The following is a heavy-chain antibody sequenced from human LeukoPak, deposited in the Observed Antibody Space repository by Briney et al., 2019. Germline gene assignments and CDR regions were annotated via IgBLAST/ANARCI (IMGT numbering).Heavy chain of an antibody. CDR3: AREKVGCGDHKIDY. CDR2: IYYSGST. CDR1: GGSISSYY. D-gene: IGHD4-17*01. V-gene: IGHV4-59*01. Sequence: KPSETLSLTCTVSGGSISSYYWSWIRQPPGKGLEWIGYIYYSGSTNYNPSLKSRVTISVDTSKNQFSLKLSSVTAADTAVYYCAREKVGCGDHKIDYWGQGTLVTVSS. J-gene: IGHJ4*02.